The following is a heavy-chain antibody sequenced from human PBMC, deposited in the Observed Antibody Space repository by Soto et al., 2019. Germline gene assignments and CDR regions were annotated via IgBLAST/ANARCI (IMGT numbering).Heavy chain of an antibody. CDR1: GFTFSNYG. V-gene: IGHV3-23*01. D-gene: IGHD3-10*01. CDR3: AKDQSGSSRDFDY. J-gene: IGHJ4*02. CDR2: ISASGSST. Sequence: GGSLRLSCAASGFTFSNYGMSWVRQAPGKGLEWVSGISASGSSTYYVDSVKGRFTISRDNSENTLYLQINTLRAEDTAVYYCAKDQSGSSRDFDYWGQGTLVTVS.